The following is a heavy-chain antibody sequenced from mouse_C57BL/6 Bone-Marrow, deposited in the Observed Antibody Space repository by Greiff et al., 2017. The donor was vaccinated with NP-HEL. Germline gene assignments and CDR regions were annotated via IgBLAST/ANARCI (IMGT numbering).Heavy chain of an antibody. V-gene: IGHV5-4*02. D-gene: IGHD1-1*01. Sequence: EVQVVESGGGLVQPGGSLKLSCAASGFTFSDYYMYWVRQTPDKRLEWVATISSGGSYTYYPDSVKGRFTISRDNAKNTLYLQMSSLKSEDTAMYYCATITTVVAPYAMDYWGQGTSVTVSS. CDR3: ATITTVVAPYAMDY. CDR2: ISSGGSYT. CDR1: GFTFSDYY. J-gene: IGHJ4*01.